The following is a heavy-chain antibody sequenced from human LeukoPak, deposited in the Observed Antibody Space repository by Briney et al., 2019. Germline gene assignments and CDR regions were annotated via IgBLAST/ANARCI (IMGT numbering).Heavy chain of an antibody. Sequence: PGGSLRLSCAASGFTFSSYWMSWVRQAPGKGLEWVANIKQDGSEKYYVGSVKGRFTISRDNAKNSLYLQMNSLRAEDTAVYYCARTLSEYDFWSGYSENYFDYWGQGTLVTVSS. CDR3: ARTLSEYDFWSGYSENYFDY. D-gene: IGHD3-3*01. V-gene: IGHV3-7*01. CDR2: IKQDGSEK. J-gene: IGHJ4*02. CDR1: GFTFSSYW.